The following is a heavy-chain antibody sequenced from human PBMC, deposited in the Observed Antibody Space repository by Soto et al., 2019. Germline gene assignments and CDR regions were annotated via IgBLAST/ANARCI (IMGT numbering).Heavy chain of an antibody. V-gene: IGHV3-30*18. Sequence: QVQLVESGGGVVQPGRSLRLSCAASGFTFSTYGMHWVRQAPGKGLEWVAVISYDGSNKYYADSVKGRFTISRDNSKSTLYLQMTSLRAADTAVYHCAKGQHCSTTSCYFYYYGTDVWGQGTTVTVSS. CDR1: GFTFSTYG. J-gene: IGHJ6*02. CDR3: AKGQHCSTTSCYFYYYGTDV. CDR2: ISYDGSNK. D-gene: IGHD2-2*01.